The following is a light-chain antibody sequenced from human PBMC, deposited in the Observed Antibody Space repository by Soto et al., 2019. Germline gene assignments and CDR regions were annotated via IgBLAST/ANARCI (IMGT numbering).Light chain of an antibody. Sequence: DIQMTQSPSSLSASVGDRVTITCRASQTINKNLNWYQQKPGQAPNLLIYSASDFQSGVPSRFSGSGSVTEFTLTINGLQPEDFATYYCQQSFRTPYTFGQGTDLAI. CDR2: SAS. CDR3: QQSFRTPYT. CDR1: QTINKN. J-gene: IGKJ2*01. V-gene: IGKV1-39*01.